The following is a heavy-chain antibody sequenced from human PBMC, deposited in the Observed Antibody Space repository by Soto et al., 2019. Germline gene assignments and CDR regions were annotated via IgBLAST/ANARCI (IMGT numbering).Heavy chain of an antibody. D-gene: IGHD6-6*01. CDR3: ARAGSSSPGYYYYGMDV. J-gene: IGHJ6*02. CDR2: INPSGGST. CDR1: GYTFTSYY. Sequence: AASVKVSCKASGYTFTSYYMHWVRQAPGQGLEWMGIINPSGGSTSYAQKFQGRVTMTRDTSTSTVYMELSSLRSEDTAVYYCARAGSSSPGYYYYGMDVWGQGTTVTVSS. V-gene: IGHV1-46*01.